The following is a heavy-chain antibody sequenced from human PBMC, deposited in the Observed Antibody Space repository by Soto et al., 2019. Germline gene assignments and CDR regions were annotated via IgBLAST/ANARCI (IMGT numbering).Heavy chain of an antibody. J-gene: IGHJ6*02. CDR1: GFTFSSYG. D-gene: IGHD6-13*01. CDR2: IWYDGSNK. V-gene: IGHV3-33*01. CDR3: ARYLAGTVYYYYYGMDV. Sequence: GGSLRLSCAASGFTFSSYGMHWVRQAPGKGLEWVAVIWYDGSNKYYADSVKGRFTISRDNSKNTLYLQMNSLRAEDTAVYYCARYLAGTVYYYYYGMDVWGQGTTVTVSS.